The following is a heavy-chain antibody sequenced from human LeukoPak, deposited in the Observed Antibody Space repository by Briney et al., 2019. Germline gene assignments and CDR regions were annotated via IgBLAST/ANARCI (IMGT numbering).Heavy chain of an antibody. D-gene: IGHD4-17*01. V-gene: IGHV4-34*01. Sequence: SETLSLTCAVYGGSFSGYYWSWIRQPPGKGLEWIGEINHSGSTNYNPSLKSRVTISVDTSKNQFSLKLSSVTAADTAVYYCASTTSDYGVDYWGQGTLVTVSS. J-gene: IGHJ4*02. CDR1: GGSFSGYY. CDR2: INHSGST. CDR3: ASTTSDYGVDY.